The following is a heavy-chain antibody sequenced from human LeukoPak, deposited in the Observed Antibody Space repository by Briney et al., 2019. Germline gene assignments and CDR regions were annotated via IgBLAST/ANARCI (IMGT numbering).Heavy chain of an antibody. Sequence: GGSLRLSCAASGFTVSSNYMSWVRQAPGKGLEWVSVIYSGGSTYYADSVKGRFTISRDNAKNSLYLQMNSLRAEDTAVYYCVRDVRDGSGSYYVGVFSNYYYMDVWGKGTTVTVSS. CDR3: VRDVRDGSGSYYVGVFSNYYYMDV. V-gene: IGHV3-53*01. CDR1: GFTVSSNY. D-gene: IGHD3-10*01. J-gene: IGHJ6*03. CDR2: IYSGGST.